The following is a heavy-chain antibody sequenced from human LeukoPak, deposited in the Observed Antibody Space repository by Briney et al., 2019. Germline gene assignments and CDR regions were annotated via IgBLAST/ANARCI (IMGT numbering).Heavy chain of an antibody. D-gene: IGHD2-15*01. CDR3: AREDCSGGSCYEGNWFDP. V-gene: IGHV3-7*01. Sequence: GGSLRLSCAASGFTFNNYWMSWVRQAPGKGLEWVANIKQDGSEKYYVDSVKGRFTISRDNAKNSLYLQMNSLRAEDTAVYYCAREDCSGGSCYEGNWFDPWGQGTLVTVSS. J-gene: IGHJ5*02. CDR1: GFTFNNYW. CDR2: IKQDGSEK.